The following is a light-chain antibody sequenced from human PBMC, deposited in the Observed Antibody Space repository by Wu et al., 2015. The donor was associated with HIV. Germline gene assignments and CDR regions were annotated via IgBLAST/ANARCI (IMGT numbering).Light chain of an antibody. J-gene: IGKJ4*01. CDR3: QNYDNAPLT. Sequence: DMQMTQSPSSLSASVGDRVTITCRASQGISNFLAWYQQKPGRVPKLLIYDASTLQSGVPSRFSGSGSGTDFTLTISSLQPEDVATYYCQNYDNAPLTFGGGSKVEIK. CDR1: QGISNF. V-gene: IGKV1-27*01. CDR2: DAS.